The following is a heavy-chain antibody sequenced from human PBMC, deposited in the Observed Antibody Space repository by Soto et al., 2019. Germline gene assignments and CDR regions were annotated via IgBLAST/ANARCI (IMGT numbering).Heavy chain of an antibody. CDR2: IYYTGST. Sequence: SETLSLTCTVSCGSISSYYWGWIRQPPGKGLEWIGNIYYTGSTSYNPSLKSPVTISVDTSKNQFSLKLSSVTAADTAVYYCARVRYFDWSYGMDVWGQGTTVAVSS. D-gene: IGHD3-9*01. V-gene: IGHV4-59*01. J-gene: IGHJ6*02. CDR3: ARVRYFDWSYGMDV. CDR1: CGSISSYY.